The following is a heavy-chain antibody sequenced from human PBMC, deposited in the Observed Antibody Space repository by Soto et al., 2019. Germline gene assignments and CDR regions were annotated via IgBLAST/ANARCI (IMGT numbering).Heavy chain of an antibody. Sequence: EVQLVESGGGLVQPGGSLRLSCAASRFTFSSYWMSWVRQAPGKGLEWVANIKQDGSGKYYVDSVKGRFTISRDNAKNSLYLQMNSLRAEDTAVYYCARGYTAPDGMGVWGQGTTVTVSS. CDR1: RFTFSSYW. CDR2: IKQDGSGK. D-gene: IGHD1-20*01. J-gene: IGHJ6*02. CDR3: ARGYTAPDGMGV. V-gene: IGHV3-7*04.